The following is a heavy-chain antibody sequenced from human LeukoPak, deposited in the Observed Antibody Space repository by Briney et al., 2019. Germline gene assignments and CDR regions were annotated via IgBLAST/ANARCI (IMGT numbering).Heavy chain of an antibody. CDR2: IWFDGSNK. CDR1: GFTFNNYG. V-gene: IGHV3-33*01. J-gene: IGHJ6*02. D-gene: IGHD3-3*01. Sequence: GGSLRLSCAASGFTFNNYGIHWVRQAPGKGLEWVAVIWFDGSNKYYADSVKGRFTISRDNSKNTLYLQMNSLRAEDTAVYYCARDRSIFGVVIAYYYYGMDVWGQGTTVTVSS. CDR3: ARDRSIFGVVIAYYYYGMDV.